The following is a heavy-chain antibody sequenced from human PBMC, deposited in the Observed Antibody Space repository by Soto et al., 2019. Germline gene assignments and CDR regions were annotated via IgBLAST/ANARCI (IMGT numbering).Heavy chain of an antibody. D-gene: IGHD3-3*01. CDR3: ARGDFWIYYFDY. J-gene: IGHJ4*02. Sequence: SVKVSCKASGGTFSSYAISWVRQAPGQGLEWMGGIIPIFGTANYAQKFQGRVTITADESTSTAYMELSSLRSEDTAVYYCARGDFWIYYFDYWGQGTLLTVSS. CDR1: GGTFSSYA. CDR2: IIPIFGTA. V-gene: IGHV1-69*13.